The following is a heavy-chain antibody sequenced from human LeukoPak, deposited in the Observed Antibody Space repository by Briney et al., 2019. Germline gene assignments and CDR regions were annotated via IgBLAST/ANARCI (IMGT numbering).Heavy chain of an antibody. CDR1: GGTFSSYA. Sequence: SVKVSCKASGGTFSSYAISWVRQAPGQGLEWMGGIIPIFGTANYAQKFQGRVTLTRDMSTSTVYMEVSSLRSEDTAVYYCAREDGYNVGVQFVDYWGQGTLVTVSS. D-gene: IGHD5-24*01. J-gene: IGHJ4*02. CDR3: AREDGYNVGVQFVDY. CDR2: IIPIFGTA. V-gene: IGHV1-69*05.